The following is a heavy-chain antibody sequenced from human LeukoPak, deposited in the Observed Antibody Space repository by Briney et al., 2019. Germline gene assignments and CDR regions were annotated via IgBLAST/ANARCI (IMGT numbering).Heavy chain of an antibody. V-gene: IGHV5-51*01. Sequence: KNGESLKISCKGSGYSFTSYWIGWVRQMPGKGLEWMGIIYPGDSDTRYSPSFQGQVTISADKSISTAYLQWSSLKASDTAMYYCARAHGYYGSGSSYLDYWGQGTLVTVSS. D-gene: IGHD3-10*01. CDR1: GYSFTSYW. CDR3: ARAHGYYGSGSSYLDY. J-gene: IGHJ4*02. CDR2: IYPGDSDT.